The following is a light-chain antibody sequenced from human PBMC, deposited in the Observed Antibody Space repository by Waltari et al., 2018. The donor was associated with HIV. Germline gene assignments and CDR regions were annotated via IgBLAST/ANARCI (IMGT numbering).Light chain of an antibody. CDR3: QTWDTGIQ. Sequence: LVLTQSPSASASLGASVRLTCTLSSGHSTYAIAWHQQQPEKGPRYLMRVDSDGSHMKGDGIPDRFSGSSSGAERYLTISSLQSEDEADYYCQTWDTGIQFGGATKL. V-gene: IGLV4-69*01. CDR2: VDSDGSH. CDR1: SGHSTYA. J-gene: IGLJ2*01.